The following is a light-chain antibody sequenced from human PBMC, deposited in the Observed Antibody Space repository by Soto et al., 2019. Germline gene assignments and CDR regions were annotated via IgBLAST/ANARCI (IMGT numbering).Light chain of an antibody. CDR3: RQHGSSPPSWT. V-gene: IGKV3-20*01. J-gene: IGKJ1*01. Sequence: ETVLTQSPGTLSLSPGERATLSCRASQSVTSNYLAWYQQKPGQAPRLLIYGASNRATGIPDRFSGNGSGTDFNLTISRLEPEDVARYYCRQHGSSPPSWTLGQETNVEIK. CDR2: GAS. CDR1: QSVTSNY.